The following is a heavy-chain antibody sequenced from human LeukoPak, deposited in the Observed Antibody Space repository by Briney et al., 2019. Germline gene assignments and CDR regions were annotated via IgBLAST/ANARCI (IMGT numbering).Heavy chain of an antibody. Sequence: SGTLSLTCAVSGGSISSSNWWSWVRQPPGKGLEWIGEIYHSGSTNYNPSLKSRVTISVDKSKNQFSLKLSSVTAADTAVYYCARGFNDYVWGSYRFRGNAFDIWGQGTMVTVSS. D-gene: IGHD3-16*02. CDR2: IYHSGST. V-gene: IGHV4-4*02. J-gene: IGHJ3*02. CDR3: ARGFNDYVWGSYRFRGNAFDI. CDR1: GGSISSSNW.